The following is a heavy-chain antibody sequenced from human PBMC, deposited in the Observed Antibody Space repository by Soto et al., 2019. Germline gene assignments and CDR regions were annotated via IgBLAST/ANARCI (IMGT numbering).Heavy chain of an antibody. J-gene: IGHJ4*02. D-gene: IGHD6-19*01. CDR1: GGSISSGGYY. V-gene: IGHV4-31*03. Sequence: QVQLQESGPGLVKPSQTLSLTCTVSGGSISSGGYYRSWLRQHPGKGLEWIGYIFDSGTTYYNPSLKSRVTISVDPSKSQFSLRLTSVTATDTAVYYCASQASGWYPDYWGQGTLVTVSS. CDR2: IFDSGTT. CDR3: ASQASGWYPDY.